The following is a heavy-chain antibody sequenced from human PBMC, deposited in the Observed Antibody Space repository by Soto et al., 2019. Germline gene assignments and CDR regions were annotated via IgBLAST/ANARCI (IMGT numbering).Heavy chain of an antibody. Sequence: PSETLSLTSTVSGGSISSYYWSWIRQPPGKGLEWIGYIYYSGRTNYNPSLKSRVTISVDTSKNQFSLKLSSVTAADTAVYYCARGYCSSTLRYIWDNWLDPWGQGTLVTVSS. D-gene: IGHD2-2*02. CDR3: ARGYCSSTLRYIWDNWLDP. CDR2: IYYSGRT. CDR1: GGSISSYY. V-gene: IGHV4-59*01. J-gene: IGHJ5*02.